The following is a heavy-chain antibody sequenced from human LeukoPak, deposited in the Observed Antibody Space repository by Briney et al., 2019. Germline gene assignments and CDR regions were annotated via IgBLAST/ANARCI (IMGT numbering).Heavy chain of an antibody. J-gene: IGHJ4*02. Sequence: ASVKVFCKASGYTFTNYAIHWVRQAPGQRLEWMGWINAGNGNTKYLQRFQGRVTITRDTSASTAYMELSSLRYEDRAVFYCARGPIAAVAFFDYWGQGTLVSVSS. V-gene: IGHV1-3*01. D-gene: IGHD6-13*01. CDR2: INAGNGNT. CDR1: GYTFTNYA. CDR3: ARGPIAAVAFFDY.